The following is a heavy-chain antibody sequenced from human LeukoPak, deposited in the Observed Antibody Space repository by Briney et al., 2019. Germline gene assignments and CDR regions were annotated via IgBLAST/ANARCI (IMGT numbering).Heavy chain of an antibody. Sequence: SVKVSCKASGGTFSSYAISWVRQAPGQGLEWMGRIIPIFGIANYAQKFQGRVTIAADKSTSTAYMELSSLRSEDTAVYYCARGTAGDAFDIWGQGTMVTVSS. J-gene: IGHJ3*02. D-gene: IGHD6-13*01. V-gene: IGHV1-69*04. CDR1: GGTFSSYA. CDR3: ARGTAGDAFDI. CDR2: IIPIFGIA.